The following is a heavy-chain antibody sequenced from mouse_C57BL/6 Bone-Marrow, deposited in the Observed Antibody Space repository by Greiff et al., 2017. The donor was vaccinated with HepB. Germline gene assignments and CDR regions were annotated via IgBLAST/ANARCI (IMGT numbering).Heavy chain of an antibody. CDR3: AREGYGSSSFAY. CDR2: IHPNSGST. D-gene: IGHD1-1*01. CDR1: GYTFTSYW. V-gene: IGHV1-64*01. Sequence: QVQLQQPGAELVKPGASVKLSCKASGYTFTSYWMHWVKQRPGQGLEWIGMIHPNSGSTNYNEKFKSKATLTVDKSSSTAYMQLSSLTSEDSAVYYCAREGYGSSSFAYWGQGTLVTVSA. J-gene: IGHJ3*01.